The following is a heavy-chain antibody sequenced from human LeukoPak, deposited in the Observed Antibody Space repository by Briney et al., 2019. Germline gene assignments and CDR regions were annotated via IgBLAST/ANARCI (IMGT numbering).Heavy chain of an antibody. CDR1: GFTFSSYG. D-gene: IGHD3-16*01. Sequence: GGSLRLSCAASGFTFSSYGMHWVRQAPGKGLEWVAVISYDGSNKYYADSVKGRFTISRDNSKNTLYLQMNSLRAEDTAVYYCARDYSPRYDYVWYWGQGTLVTVSS. CDR3: ARDYSPRYDYVWY. V-gene: IGHV3-30*03. J-gene: IGHJ4*02. CDR2: ISYDGSNK.